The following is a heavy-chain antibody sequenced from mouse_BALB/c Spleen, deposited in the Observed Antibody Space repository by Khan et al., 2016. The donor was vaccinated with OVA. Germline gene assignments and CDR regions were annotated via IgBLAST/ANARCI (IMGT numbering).Heavy chain of an antibody. CDR1: GYSITSGYG. J-gene: IGHJ2*01. Sequence: EVQLQESGPGLVKPSQSLSLTCTVTGYSITSGYGWNWIRQFPGNKLEWMGYISYSGSTNYNPSFKSRISFTRDTSNNQFFLQLNSVTTEDAATYYCARTDRMKYWGQGTTLTVSS. CDR3: ARTDRMKY. V-gene: IGHV3-2*02. D-gene: IGHD2-14*01. CDR2: ISYSGST.